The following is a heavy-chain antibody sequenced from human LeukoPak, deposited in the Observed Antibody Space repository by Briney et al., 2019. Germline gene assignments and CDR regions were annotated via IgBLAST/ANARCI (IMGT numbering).Heavy chain of an antibody. CDR2: INHSGST. CDR1: GGSFSGYY. D-gene: IGHD3-22*01. V-gene: IGHV4-34*01. Sequence: SETLSLTCAVYGGSFSGYYWSWIRQPPGKGLEWIGEINHSGSTNYNPSLKSRVTISVDTSKNQFSLKLSSVTAADTAAYYCARGRGNYDSSALYYFDYWGQGTLVTVSS. CDR3: ARGRGNYDSSALYYFDY. J-gene: IGHJ4*02.